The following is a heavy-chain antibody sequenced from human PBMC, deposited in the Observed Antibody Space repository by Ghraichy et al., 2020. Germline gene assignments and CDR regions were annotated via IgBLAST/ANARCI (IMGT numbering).Heavy chain of an antibody. Sequence: GGSLRLSCAASGFTFSSYAMHWVRQAPGKGLEWVAVISYDGSNKYYADSVKGRFTISRDNSKNTLYLQMNSLRAEDTAVYYCARGIVVVPAATYYFDYWGQGTLVTVSS. D-gene: IGHD2-2*01. V-gene: IGHV3-30-3*01. CDR2: ISYDGSNK. J-gene: IGHJ4*02. CDR1: GFTFSSYA. CDR3: ARGIVVVPAATYYFDY.